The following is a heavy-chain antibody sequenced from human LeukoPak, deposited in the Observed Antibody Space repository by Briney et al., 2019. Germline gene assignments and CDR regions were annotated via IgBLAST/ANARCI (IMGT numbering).Heavy chain of an antibody. J-gene: IGHJ6*02. CDR3: ARVAQLVYYYYGMDV. CDR2: IYPGDSDT. CDR1: GYSFTSYW. Sequence: GESLQISCKGSGYSFTSYWIGWVRQLPGKGLEWMGIIYPGDSDTRYSPSFQGQVTISADKSISTAYLQWSSLKASDTAMYYCARVAQLVYYYYGMDVWGQGTTVTVSS. D-gene: IGHD6-13*01. V-gene: IGHV5-51*01.